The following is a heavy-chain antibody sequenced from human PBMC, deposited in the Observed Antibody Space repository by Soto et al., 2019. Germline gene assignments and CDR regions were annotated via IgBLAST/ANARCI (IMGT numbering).Heavy chain of an antibody. CDR3: ARHDSSSWYRPLGFDY. CDR1: GDSVSSNSAA. V-gene: IGHV6-1*01. Sequence: SQTLSLTCAISGDSVSSNSAAWNWIRQSPSRGLEWLGRTYYRSKWYNDYAVSVKSRITINPDTSKNQFSLQLNSVTPEDTAVYYCARHDSSSWYRPLGFDYWGQGTLVTVSS. CDR2: TYYRSKWYN. D-gene: IGHD6-13*01. J-gene: IGHJ4*02.